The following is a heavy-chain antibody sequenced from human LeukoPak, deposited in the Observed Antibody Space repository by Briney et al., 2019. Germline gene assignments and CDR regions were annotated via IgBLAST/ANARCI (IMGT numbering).Heavy chain of an antibody. J-gene: IGHJ3*02. D-gene: IGHD1-1*01. Sequence: PGGSLRLSCGASRFPFEVYAMHGARQARGRGLGGVSGISLNSGSIGYTDSVKGRFTISRDNANNSLYLQMNSLRAEDTALYYCAKDRANWNGSFDIWGQGTMVTVSS. CDR3: AKDRANWNGSFDI. CDR1: RFPFEVYA. V-gene: IGHV3-9*01. CDR2: ISLNSGSI.